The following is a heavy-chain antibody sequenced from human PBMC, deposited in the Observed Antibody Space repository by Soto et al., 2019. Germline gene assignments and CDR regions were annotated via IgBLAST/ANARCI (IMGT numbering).Heavy chain of an antibody. CDR1: GYTFSNYG. V-gene: IGHV1-18*04. CDR3: ARGHFDFWSGYPIEY. J-gene: IGHJ4*02. Sequence: QVQLVQSGAEVRKPGASVKVSCKASGYTFSNYGIYWLRQAPGQGLEWLGWVSTYNGDTNYAQKFHARVTMTTHTTTNTASMELRSLISDDTAVYYCARGHFDFWSGYPIEYWGQGTSVTVSS. D-gene: IGHD3-3*01. CDR2: VSTYNGDT.